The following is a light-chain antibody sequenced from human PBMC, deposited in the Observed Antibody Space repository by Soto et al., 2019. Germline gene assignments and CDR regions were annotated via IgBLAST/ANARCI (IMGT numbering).Light chain of an antibody. CDR3: QQYNNWPPQGT. J-gene: IGKJ1*01. CDR2: DAF. V-gene: IGKV3-15*01. CDR1: QSVGSN. Sequence: EIVMTQSPATLSVSPGERATLFCRASQSVGSNLAWYQQKLGQSPRLLVYDAFTRHTGVPARFSGSGSGTEFTLTISSLQSEDFAVYYRQQYNNWPPQGTFGQGTKVDIK.